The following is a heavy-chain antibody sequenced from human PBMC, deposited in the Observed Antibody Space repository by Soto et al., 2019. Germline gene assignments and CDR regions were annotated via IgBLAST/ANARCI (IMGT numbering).Heavy chain of an antibody. Sequence: GGSLRLSCAASGFTFDTYWMNWVRQAPGKGPEWLSGINSDGTISSYADSVNGRFTISRDDSKSIAYLQMNSLKTEDTAVYYCTRQVVGFDYYGMDVWGQGTTVTVSS. CDR1: GFTFDTYW. J-gene: IGHJ6*02. CDR2: INSDGTIS. D-gene: IGHD2-15*01. V-gene: IGHV3-74*01. CDR3: TRQVVGFDYYGMDV.